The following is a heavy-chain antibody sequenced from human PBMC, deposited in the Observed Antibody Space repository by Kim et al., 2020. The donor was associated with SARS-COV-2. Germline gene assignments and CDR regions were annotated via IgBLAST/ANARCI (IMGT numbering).Heavy chain of an antibody. J-gene: IGHJ4*02. Sequence: GGSLRLSCAASGFTFSSYWMSWVRQAPGKGLEWVANIKQDGSEKYYVDSVKGRFTISRDNAKKSLYMQMNSLRAEDTAVYYCAGAFAGTYIVVVPAPYDYWGQGTLVTVSS. CDR3: AGAFAGTYIVVVPAPYDY. CDR1: GFTFSSYW. V-gene: IGHV3-7*01. D-gene: IGHD2-2*01. CDR2: IKQDGSEK.